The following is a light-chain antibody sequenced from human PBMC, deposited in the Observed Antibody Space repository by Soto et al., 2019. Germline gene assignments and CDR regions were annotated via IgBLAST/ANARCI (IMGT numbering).Light chain of an antibody. Sequence: QSALTQPASVSGSPGQSITISCTGSTSDVGGSKYVSWYQQHPGKAPRLIIFEVNYRPSGVSNRFSGSKSGNTASLTVSGLRAEDEADYYCSSKTSSGTLYVFGTGTKVTVL. CDR1: TSDVGGSKY. CDR3: SSKTSSGTLYV. CDR2: EVN. J-gene: IGLJ1*01. V-gene: IGLV2-14*01.